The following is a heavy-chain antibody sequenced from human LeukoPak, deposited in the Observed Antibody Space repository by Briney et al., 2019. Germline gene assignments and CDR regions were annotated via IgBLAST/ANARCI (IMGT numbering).Heavy chain of an antibody. CDR1: GFTFSTYW. V-gene: IGHV3-74*01. CDR2: IKGDGSST. CDR3: ARASTTVPNLLDH. D-gene: IGHD4-17*01. J-gene: IGHJ4*02. Sequence: AGGSLRLSCAASGFTFSTYWMHWVRQAPGKGLVWVARIKGDGSSTIYAYSVKGRFTISRDNSKNTLHLQTSSLRAEDTAVYYCARASTTVPNLLDHWGRGTLVTVSS.